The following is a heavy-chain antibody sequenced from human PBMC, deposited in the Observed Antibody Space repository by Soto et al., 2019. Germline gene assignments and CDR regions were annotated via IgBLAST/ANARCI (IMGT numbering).Heavy chain of an antibody. CDR1: GGSISSGGSY. D-gene: IGHD6-6*01. V-gene: IGHV4-31*03. J-gene: IGHJ6*02. CDR3: ARDPGRSSSSESYYSGMDV. Sequence: PSETLSLTCTVSGGSISSGGSYWSWIRQHSGKGLEWFGYMDNSGNTYYNPSLKGRVTISLDTSKSQFSLELTSVTAADTAVYFCARDPGRSSSSESYYSGMDVWGQGTTVTVSS. CDR2: MDNSGNT.